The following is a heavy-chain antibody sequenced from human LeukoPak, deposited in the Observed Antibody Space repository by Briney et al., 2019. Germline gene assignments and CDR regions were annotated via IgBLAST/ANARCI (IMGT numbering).Heavy chain of an antibody. CDR1: GFTFGDYY. CDR2: ISSSSSYT. J-gene: IGHJ6*04. D-gene: IGHD2-15*01. CDR3: ASELLLDDYYGMDV. Sequence: GGSLRLSCAASGFTFGDYYMSWIRQAPGKGLEWVSYISSSSSYTNYADSVKGRFTISRDNAKNSLYLQMNSLRAEDTAVYYCASELLLDDYYGMDVWGKGTTVTVSS. V-gene: IGHV3-11*06.